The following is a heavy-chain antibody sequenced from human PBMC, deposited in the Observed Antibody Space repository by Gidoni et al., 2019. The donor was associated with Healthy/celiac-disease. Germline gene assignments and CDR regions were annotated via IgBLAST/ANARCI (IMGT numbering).Heavy chain of an antibody. J-gene: IGHJ3*02. V-gene: IGHV3-21*01. CDR3: ARVREDAFDI. CDR2: ISSSSSYI. CDR1: GFTFSSYS. Sequence: EVQLVESGGGLVKPGGSLRLSCAASGFTFSSYSMNWVRQAPGKGREWVSSISSSSSYIYYADSVKGRFTISRDNAKNSLYLQMNSLRAEDTAVYYCARVREDAFDIWGQGTMVTVSS.